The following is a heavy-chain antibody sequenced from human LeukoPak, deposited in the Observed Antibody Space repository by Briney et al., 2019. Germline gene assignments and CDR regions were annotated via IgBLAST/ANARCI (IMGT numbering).Heavy chain of an antibody. CDR2: LSGSGANT. D-gene: IGHD5-18*01. V-gene: IGHV3-23*01. CDR1: GFTFSTYP. J-gene: IGHJ4*02. CDR3: AKDFSYGYASFDY. Sequence: GGSLRLSCAASGFTFSTYPMTWVRQAPGKGLEWVSSLSGSGANTYYADSVKGRFTISRDNSKNTLYLQMNSLRAEDTAVYYCAKDFSYGYASFDYWGQGTLVTVSS.